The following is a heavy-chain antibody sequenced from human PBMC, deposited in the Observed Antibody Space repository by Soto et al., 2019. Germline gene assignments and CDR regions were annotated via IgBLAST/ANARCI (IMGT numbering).Heavy chain of an antibody. J-gene: IGHJ4*02. D-gene: IGHD2-2*01. V-gene: IGHV1-3*01. Sequence: ASVKVSCKASGYTFTTYALHWVHQAPGQRLDWMEWINVANGNTKYSQKFQARVTITRATSASPAYMEQSSLVPEDTAVYYCARGYQLINYYFDYWGKETLVTVCS. CDR1: GYTFTTYA. CDR2: INVANGNT. CDR3: ARGYQLINYYFDY.